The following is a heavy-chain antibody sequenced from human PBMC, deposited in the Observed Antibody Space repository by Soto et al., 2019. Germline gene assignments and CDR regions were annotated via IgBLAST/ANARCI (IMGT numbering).Heavy chain of an antibody. CDR3: VKSRYSDSSGDYYDF. D-gene: IGHD3-22*01. CDR2: IGGRATSA. Sequence: EVQLLESGGGLVQPGGSLRLSCAASGFMFSNYAMSWVRQAPGKGLEWVSGIGGRATSAYYADSVKGRFAISRDNSYNTLFLQLNSLRAEDTAVYYCVKSRYSDSSGDYYDFWGQGTLVTVSS. J-gene: IGHJ4*02. CDR1: GFMFSNYA. V-gene: IGHV3-23*01.